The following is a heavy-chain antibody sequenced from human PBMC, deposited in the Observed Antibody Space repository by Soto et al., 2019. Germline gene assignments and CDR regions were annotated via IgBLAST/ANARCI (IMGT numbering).Heavy chain of an antibody. CDR2: IYYSGRT. CDR1: CGSIIDYF. V-gene: IGHV4-59*12. CDR3: ARGRGSSAAWFDP. D-gene: IGHD6-6*01. Sequence: PSETLSLTCTFSCGSIIDYFWTWIRQPPGKGLEWIGYIYYSGRTNYNPSLKSRVSISVDTSKNQFSLKLSSVTAADTAVYYCARGRGSSAAWFDPWGQGTLVTVSS. J-gene: IGHJ5*02.